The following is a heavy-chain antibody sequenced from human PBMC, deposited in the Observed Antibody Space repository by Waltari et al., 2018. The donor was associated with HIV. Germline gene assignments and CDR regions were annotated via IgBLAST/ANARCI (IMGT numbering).Heavy chain of an antibody. Sequence: QVPLVQSGAEVKKPGASVKVSCKVSGHTPSELSMHWVRQVPGKGLEWMGNFDPEDDETIYAQKFQGRVTMTEDTSSDTAYMELSSLTSGDTAVYYCATDFSGMVRAYSYYSLDVWGQGTTVTVSS. V-gene: IGHV1-24*01. D-gene: IGHD3-10*01. J-gene: IGHJ6*02. CDR2: FDPEDDET. CDR3: ATDFSGMVRAYSYYSLDV. CDR1: GHTPSELS.